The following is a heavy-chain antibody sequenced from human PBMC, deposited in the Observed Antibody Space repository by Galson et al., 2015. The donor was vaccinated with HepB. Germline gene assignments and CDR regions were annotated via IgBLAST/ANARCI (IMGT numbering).Heavy chain of an antibody. V-gene: IGHV3-30*18. CDR1: GFTFSSYG. D-gene: IGHD4-17*01. J-gene: IGHJ6*02. Sequence: SLRLSCAASGFTFSSYGMHWVRQAPGKGLEWVAVISYDGSNKYYADSVKGRFTISRDNSKNTLYLQMNSLRAEDTAAYYCANSLGYGDGDYYYGMDVWGQGTTVTVSS. CDR2: ISYDGSNK. CDR3: ANSLGYGDGDYYYGMDV.